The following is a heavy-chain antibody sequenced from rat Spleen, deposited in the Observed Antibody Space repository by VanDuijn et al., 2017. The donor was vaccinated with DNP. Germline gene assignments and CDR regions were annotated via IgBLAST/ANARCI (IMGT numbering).Heavy chain of an antibody. J-gene: IGHJ2*01. CDR2: IWTGGST. CDR1: GFSLTSYN. CDR3: TRDETTPFDY. Sequence: QVQLKESGPGLVQPSQTLSLTCTVSGFSLTSYNVHWVRQPTGKGLEWMGIIWTGGSTDYNSALKSRLSISRDTSKSQVFLKMNSLQTEDTAIYFCTRDETTPFDYWGQGVMVTVSS. D-gene: IGHD3-4*01. V-gene: IGHV2-30*01.